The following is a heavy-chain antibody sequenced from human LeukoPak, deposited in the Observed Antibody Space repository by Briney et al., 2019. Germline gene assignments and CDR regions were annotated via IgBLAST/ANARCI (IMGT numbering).Heavy chain of an antibody. V-gene: IGHV4-34*01. D-gene: IGHD4-17*01. CDR2: INHSGST. J-gene: IGHJ4*02. CDR3: ARDGGYGDYGFDY. CDR1: GGSFSGYY. Sequence: SETLSLTCAVYGGSFSGYYWSWIRQPPEKGLECIGEINHSGSTNYNPSLKSRVTISADTSRNQFSLKLSSVTAADTAVYYCARDGGYGDYGFDYWGQGTLVTVSS.